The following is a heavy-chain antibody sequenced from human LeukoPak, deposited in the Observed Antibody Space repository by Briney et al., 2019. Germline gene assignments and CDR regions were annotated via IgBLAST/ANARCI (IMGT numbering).Heavy chain of an antibody. V-gene: IGHV4-4*07. CDR1: GGSFSGYY. CDR2: IYTSGST. D-gene: IGHD3-22*01. J-gene: IGHJ3*02. CDR3: ARDLFYDSSGSDAFDI. Sequence: PLETLSLTCAVYGGSFSGYYWSWIRQPAGKGLEWIGRIYTSGSTNYNPSLKSRVTMSVDTSKNQFSLKLSSVTAADTAVYYCARDLFYDSSGSDAFDIWGQGTMVTVSS.